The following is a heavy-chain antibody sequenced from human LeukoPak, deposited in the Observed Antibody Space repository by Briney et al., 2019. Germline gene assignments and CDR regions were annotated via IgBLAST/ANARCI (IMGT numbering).Heavy chain of an antibody. CDR1: GGSISSGGYY. Sequence: SETLSLTCTVSGGSISSGGYYWSWIRQRPGKGLEWIGYIYYSGSTYYNPSLKSRVTISVDTSKNQFSLKLSSVTAADTAVYYCARGSGDYGDANFDYWGQGTLVTVSS. J-gene: IGHJ4*02. CDR2: IYYSGST. D-gene: IGHD4-17*01. CDR3: ARGSGDYGDANFDY. V-gene: IGHV4-31*03.